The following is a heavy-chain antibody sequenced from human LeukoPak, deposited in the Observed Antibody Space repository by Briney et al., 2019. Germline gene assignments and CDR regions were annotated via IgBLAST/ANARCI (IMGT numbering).Heavy chain of an antibody. CDR1: GGSFSSYV. CDR2: IIPVLGVS. CDR3: TRAGNYYSSGSYLGY. J-gene: IGHJ4*02. V-gene: IGHV1-69*04. D-gene: IGHD3-10*01. Sequence: SVKVSCKASGGSFSSYVITWVRQAPGQGLEWMGRIIPVLGVSNFAQKFEGRVTITADKSTNTAHMELRRLESGDTAVYYCTRAGNYYSSGSYLGYWGQGTLVTVSS.